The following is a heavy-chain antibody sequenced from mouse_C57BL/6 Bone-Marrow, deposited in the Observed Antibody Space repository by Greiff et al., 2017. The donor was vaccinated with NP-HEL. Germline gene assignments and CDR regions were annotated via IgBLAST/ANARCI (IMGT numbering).Heavy chain of an antibody. J-gene: IGHJ4*01. V-gene: IGHV1-76*01. CDR3: ARYDYDNYAMDY. CDR1: GYTFTDYY. D-gene: IGHD2-4*01. Sequence: VQLVESGAELVRPGASVKLSCKASGYTFTDYYINWVKQRPGQGLEWIARIYPGSGNTYYNEKFKGKATLTAEKSSSTAYMQLSSLTSEDSAVYFCARYDYDNYAMDYWGQGTSVTVSS. CDR2: IYPGSGNT.